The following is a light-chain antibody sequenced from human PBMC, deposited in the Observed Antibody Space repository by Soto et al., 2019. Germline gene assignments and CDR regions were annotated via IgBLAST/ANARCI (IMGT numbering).Light chain of an antibody. Sequence: DIQMTQSPSSLSASVGDRVTITCRASQTITTFLNWYQQKPGKAPKLLIYAASKLHSGVPSRFSGRGSGTDFTLTISSLQPEDYATFYCQQNYRAPFTFGGGTKVDIK. CDR3: QQNYRAPFT. J-gene: IGKJ4*01. CDR1: QTITTF. V-gene: IGKV1-39*01. CDR2: AAS.